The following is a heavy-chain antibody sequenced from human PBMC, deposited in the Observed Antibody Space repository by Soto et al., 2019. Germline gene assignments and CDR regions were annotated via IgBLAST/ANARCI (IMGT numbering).Heavy chain of an antibody. CDR3: ARRRKIVVVPAAIYYFDY. Sequence: PSETLSLTCAVYGGSFSGYYWSWIRQPPGKGLEWIGEINHSGSTNYNPSLKSRVTIPVDTSKNQFSLKLSSVTAADTAVYYCARRRKIVVVPAAIYYFDYWGQGTLVTVS. CDR1: GGSFSGYY. D-gene: IGHD2-2*01. J-gene: IGHJ4*02. V-gene: IGHV4-34*01. CDR2: INHSGST.